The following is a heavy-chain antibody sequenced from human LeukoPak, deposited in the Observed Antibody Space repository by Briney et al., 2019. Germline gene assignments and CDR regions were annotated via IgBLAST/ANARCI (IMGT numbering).Heavy chain of an antibody. J-gene: IGHJ4*02. Sequence: GGSLRLSCAASGFTFRIYEMNWVRQAPGKGLEWVSTIGSSNSYIYYADSVKGRFTISRDNAKNSPYLQMNSLRAEDTAVYYCARVHLSSWYVLYYFDYWGQGTLVTVSS. CDR3: ARVHLSSWYVLYYFDY. V-gene: IGHV3-21*01. CDR1: GFTFRIYE. CDR2: IGSSNSYI. D-gene: IGHD6-13*01.